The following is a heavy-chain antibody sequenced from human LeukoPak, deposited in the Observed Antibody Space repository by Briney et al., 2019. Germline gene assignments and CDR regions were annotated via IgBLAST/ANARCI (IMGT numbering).Heavy chain of an antibody. CDR1: GFNFSSYW. D-gene: IGHD2-15*01. CDR3: AKEEAGYCSGGSCYSFNY. V-gene: IGHV3-30*18. J-gene: IGHJ4*02. CDR2: ISYDGSNT. Sequence: PGGSLRLSCAASGFNFSSYWMYWVSQAPGKGLEWVAFISYDGSNTYYADSVKGRFTISRDNSKNTLYLQMNSLRAEDTAVYYCAKEEAGYCSGGSCYSFNYWGQGTLVTVSS.